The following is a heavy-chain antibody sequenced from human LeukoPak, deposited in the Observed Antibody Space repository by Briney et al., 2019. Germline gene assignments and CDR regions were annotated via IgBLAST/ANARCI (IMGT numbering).Heavy chain of an antibody. CDR3: ARHRGRYYDSSGVNPFDY. CDR2: IYYSGST. J-gene: IGHJ4*02. V-gene: IGHV4-61*01. D-gene: IGHD3-22*01. Sequence: SETLSLTCTVSGGSVSSGSYYWSWIRQPPGKGLEWIGYIYYSGSTNYNPSLKSRVTISVDTSKNQFSLKLSSVTAADTAVYYCARHRGRYYDSSGVNPFDYWGQGTLVTVSS. CDR1: GGSVSSGSYY.